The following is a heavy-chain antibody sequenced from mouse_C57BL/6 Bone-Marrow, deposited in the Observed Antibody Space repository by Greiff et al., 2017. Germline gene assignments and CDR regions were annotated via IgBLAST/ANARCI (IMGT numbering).Heavy chain of an antibody. J-gene: IGHJ4*01. CDR3: TRERLYYAIDY. CDR2: ISSGGSYT. V-gene: IGHV5-6*02. CDR1: GFTFSSSG. D-gene: IGHD2-4*01. Sequence: DVKLVESGGDLVKPGGSLKLSCAASGFTFSSSGMSWVRQTPDKRLEWVATISSGGSYTYYPDSVKGRFTISRDNDKNTLYLQMSSLKSEDTAMYYCTRERLYYAIDYWGQGTSVTVSS.